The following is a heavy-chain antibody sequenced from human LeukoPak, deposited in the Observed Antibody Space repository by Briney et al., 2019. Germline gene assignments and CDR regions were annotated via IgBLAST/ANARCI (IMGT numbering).Heavy chain of an antibody. CDR3: VRVGYPRIPFDY. CDR2: INPSGGST. J-gene: IGHJ4*02. CDR1: GYTFTSYY. D-gene: IGHD1-1*01. Sequence: ASVKVSCKASGYTFTSYYMHWVRQAPGQGLEWMGIINPSGGSTSYAQKFQGRVTMTRDTSTSTVYMELSSLRSEDTAVYYCVRVGYPRIPFDYWGQGTLVTVSS. V-gene: IGHV1-46*01.